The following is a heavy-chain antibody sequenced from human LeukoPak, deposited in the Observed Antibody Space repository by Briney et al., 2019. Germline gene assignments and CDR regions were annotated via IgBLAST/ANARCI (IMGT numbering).Heavy chain of an antibody. CDR1: GFTLSSYW. Sequence: GGSLRLSCAASGFTLSSYWMSWVRQAPGKGLEWVANIKQDGSEKYYVDSGKGRFTISRDNAKNSLYLQMNSLRAEDTAVYYCARDSPSYCSGGSCYAYYFDYWGQGTLVTVSS. CDR3: ARDSPSYCSGGSCYAYYFDY. D-gene: IGHD2-15*01. V-gene: IGHV3-7*01. CDR2: IKQDGSEK. J-gene: IGHJ4*02.